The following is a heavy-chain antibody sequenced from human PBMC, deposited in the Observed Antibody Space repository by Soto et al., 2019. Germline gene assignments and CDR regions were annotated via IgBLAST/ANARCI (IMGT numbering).Heavy chain of an antibody. V-gene: IGHV6-1*01. CDR1: GDSVSSNSAA. CDR2: TYYRSRWYN. CDR3: AGTTSHQWYYMDV. Sequence: QVPLQESGPGLVKPSQTLSLTCAISGDSVSSNSAAWNWIRLSPSRGLEWLARTYYRSRWYNDYAVSVRSRITLNPDTSKNQFSLQLTSVTPEDTAVYYCAGTTSHQWYYMDVWGKGTTVTVSS. D-gene: IGHD1-7*01. J-gene: IGHJ6*03.